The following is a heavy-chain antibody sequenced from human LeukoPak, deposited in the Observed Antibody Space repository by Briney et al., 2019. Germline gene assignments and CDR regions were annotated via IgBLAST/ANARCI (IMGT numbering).Heavy chain of an antibody. V-gene: IGHV7-4-1*02. D-gene: IGHD5-24*01. J-gene: IGHJ5*02. CDR2: INTNTGNT. CDR1: GYTFTSYA. CDR3: ARGRLQRWLQFSNWFVP. Sequence: ASVKVSCKASGYTFTSYAMNWVRQAPGQGLEWMGWINTNTGNTTYAQGFTGRFVFSLDTSVSTAYLQISSLKAEDTAVYYCARGRLQRWLQFSNWFVPWGQGDLGTVSS.